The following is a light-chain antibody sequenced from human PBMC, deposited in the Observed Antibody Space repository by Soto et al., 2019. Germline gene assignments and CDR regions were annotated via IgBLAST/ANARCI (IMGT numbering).Light chain of an antibody. CDR2: GVS. J-gene: IGKJ4*01. CDR3: QQYGDWPLT. CDR1: QSVRSTY. V-gene: IGKV3-15*01. Sequence: EIVMTQSPVTLSVSPGERATLXXRASQSVRSTYLAWYQQKPGQAPRLXIFGVSNRAAGIPARFSGSGAGTEFTLTISSLQSEDFAVYYCQQYGDWPLTFGGGTKVDIK.